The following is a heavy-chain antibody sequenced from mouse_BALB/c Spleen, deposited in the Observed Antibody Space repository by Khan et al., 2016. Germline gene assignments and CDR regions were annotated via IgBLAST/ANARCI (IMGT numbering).Heavy chain of an antibody. V-gene: IGHV1-7*01. CDR2: INPSTGYT. Sequence: QVELKESGAELAKPGASVKMSCKASGYTFTSYWMHWVKQRPGQGLEWIGYINPSTGYTEYNQKFKDKATLTEDKSSSTAYMQLSSLTSEDSAVYYCARWGYYGNYLFAYWGQGTLVTVSA. CDR1: GYTFTSYW. D-gene: IGHD2-1*01. J-gene: IGHJ3*01. CDR3: ARWGYYGNYLFAY.